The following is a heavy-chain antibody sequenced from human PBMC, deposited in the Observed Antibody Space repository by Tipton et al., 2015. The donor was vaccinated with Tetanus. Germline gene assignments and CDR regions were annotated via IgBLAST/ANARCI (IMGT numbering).Heavy chain of an antibody. D-gene: IGHD3-10*01. CDR1: GGSISSYY. J-gene: IGHJ3*02. Sequence: TLSLTCTVSGGSISSYYRSWIRQPPGKGLEWIGYIYYSGSTNYNPSLKSRVTISVDTSKNQFSLKLSSVTAADTAVYYCARHEAGVDAFDIWGQGTMVTVSS. CDR2: IYYSGST. CDR3: ARHEAGVDAFDI. V-gene: IGHV4-59*08.